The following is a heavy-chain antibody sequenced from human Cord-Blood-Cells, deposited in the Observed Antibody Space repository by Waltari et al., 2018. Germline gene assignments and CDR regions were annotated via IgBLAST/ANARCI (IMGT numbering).Heavy chain of an antibody. Sequence: QVQLQQWGAGLLKPSETLSLTCAVYGRSFSGYYWSWIRQPPGKGLEWIGEINHSGSTNYNPSLKSRVTISVDTSKNQFSLKLSSVTAADTAVYYCARGRSSSYFDYWGQGTLVTVSS. CDR2: INHSGST. D-gene: IGHD6-6*01. CDR1: GRSFSGYY. CDR3: ARGRSSSYFDY. V-gene: IGHV4-34*01. J-gene: IGHJ4*02.